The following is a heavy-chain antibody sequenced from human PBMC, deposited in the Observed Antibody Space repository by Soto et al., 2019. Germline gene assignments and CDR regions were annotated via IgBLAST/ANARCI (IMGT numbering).Heavy chain of an antibody. CDR3: ARESRYDWGSGYTAVFDYMDV. CDR2: IWYDGSNK. CDR1: GFTFSSYG. D-gene: IGHD3-3*01. J-gene: IGHJ6*03. Sequence: GVSLRLSCAASGFTFSSYGMHWARQGPGKGLEWVAVIWYDGSNKVYADSVKGRFTISKDNSKNSLYLQMNSLRAEDTAVYYFARESRYDWGSGYTAVFDYMDVWGKGTTVTVSS. V-gene: IGHV3-33*01.